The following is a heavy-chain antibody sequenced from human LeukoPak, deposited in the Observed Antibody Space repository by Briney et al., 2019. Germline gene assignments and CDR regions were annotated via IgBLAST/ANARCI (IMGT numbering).Heavy chain of an antibody. CDR1: GGSISSGGYS. Sequence: SETLSLTCAVSGGSISSGGYSWSWIRQPPGKGLEWIGYIYHSGGTYYNPSLKSRVTISVDRSKNQFSLKLSSVTAADTAVYYCARVTYYYDSSGYKEVYYFDYWGQGTLVTVSS. CDR3: ARVTYYYDSSGYKEVYYFDY. D-gene: IGHD3-22*01. V-gene: IGHV4-30-2*01. CDR2: IYHSGGT. J-gene: IGHJ4*02.